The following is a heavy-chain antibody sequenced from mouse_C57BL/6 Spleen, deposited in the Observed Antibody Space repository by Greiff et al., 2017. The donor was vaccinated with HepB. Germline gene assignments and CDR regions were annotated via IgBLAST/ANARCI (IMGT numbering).Heavy chain of an antibody. V-gene: IGHV1-82*01. D-gene: IGHD2-3*01. J-gene: IGHJ4*01. CDR1: GYAFSSSW. Sequence: VQLQQSGPELVKPGASVKISCKASGYAFSSSWMNWVKQRPGKGLEWIGRIYPGDGDTNYNGKFKGKATLTADKSSSTAYMQLSSLTSEDSAVYFCARWLLAYYYAMDYWGLGTSVTVSS. CDR2: IYPGDGDT. CDR3: ARWLLAYYYAMDY.